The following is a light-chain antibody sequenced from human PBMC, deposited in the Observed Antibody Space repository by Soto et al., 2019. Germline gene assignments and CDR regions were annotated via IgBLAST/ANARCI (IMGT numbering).Light chain of an antibody. J-gene: IGLJ2*01. V-gene: IGLV1-51*01. CDR1: HSNIGNNY. CDR2: DTR. CDR3: GTWDSSLSAGR. Sequence: QSVLTQPPSVSAAPGQKVSISCSGSHSNIGNNYVSWYQQFPGAAPKLLIYDTRKRPSWIPDRFSASKSGTSATLVITGLQSGDEAYYYCGTWDSSLSAGRFGGGTKLTV.